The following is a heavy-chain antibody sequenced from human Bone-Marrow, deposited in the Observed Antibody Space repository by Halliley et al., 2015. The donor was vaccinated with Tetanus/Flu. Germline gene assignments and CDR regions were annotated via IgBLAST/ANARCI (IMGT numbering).Heavy chain of an antibody. D-gene: IGHD5-12*01. Sequence: LRLSCTVSGDSLINGGKYWSWNRQRPGKELEWIGYTYYSGKTQYNPSLKGRLTISPDTSKNQFSLKLSSATAADTAVYFCARDRDGYNFLDSWGQGILVTVSS. CDR1: GDSLINGGKY. J-gene: IGHJ4*02. V-gene: IGHV4-31*02. CDR3: ARDRDGYNFLDS. CDR2: TYYSGKT.